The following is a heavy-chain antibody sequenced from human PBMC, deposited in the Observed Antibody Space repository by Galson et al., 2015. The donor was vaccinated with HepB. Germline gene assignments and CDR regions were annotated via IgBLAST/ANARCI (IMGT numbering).Heavy chain of an antibody. CDR1: GYSFTSYW. D-gene: IGHD3-22*01. Sequence: QSGAEVKKPGESLRISCKGSGYSFTSYWISWVRQMPGKGLEWMGRIDPSDSYTNYSPSFQGHVTISADKSISTAYLQWSSLKASDTAMYYCARHYYDSSGTENDFDYWGQGTLVTVSS. V-gene: IGHV5-10-1*01. J-gene: IGHJ4*02. CDR3: ARHYYDSSGTENDFDY. CDR2: IDPSDSYT.